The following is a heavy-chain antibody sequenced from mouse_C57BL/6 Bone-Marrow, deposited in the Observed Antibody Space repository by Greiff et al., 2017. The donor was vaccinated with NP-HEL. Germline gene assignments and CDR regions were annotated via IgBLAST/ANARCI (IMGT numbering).Heavy chain of an antibody. CDR3: ARDPLKNYYAMDY. CDR1: GFTFSSYA. J-gene: IGHJ4*01. D-gene: IGHD1-3*01. V-gene: IGHV5-4*03. CDR2: ISDGGSYT. Sequence: DVKLQESGGGLVKPGGSLKLSCAASGFTFSSYAMSWVRQTPEKRLEWVATISDGGSYTYYPDNVKGRFTISRDNAKNNLYLQMSHLKSEDTAMYYCARDPLKNYYAMDYWGQGTSVTVSS.